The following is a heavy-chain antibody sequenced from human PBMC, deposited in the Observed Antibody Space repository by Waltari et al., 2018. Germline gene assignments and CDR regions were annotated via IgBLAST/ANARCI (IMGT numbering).Heavy chain of an antibody. J-gene: IGHJ5*02. Sequence: QVQLPESGPRLVNPSQTLPLPCTVTGVPISSADHYCTWIRQPPGKGREWIGYIYYSGRTYYNPSLKSRVTISVDTSKNQFSLKLSSVTAADTAVYYCARGRWEHPEYWFDPWGQGTLVTVSS. D-gene: IGHD1-26*01. CDR3: ARGRWEHPEYWFDP. CDR2: IYYSGRT. V-gene: IGHV4-30-4*08. CDR1: GVPISSADHY.